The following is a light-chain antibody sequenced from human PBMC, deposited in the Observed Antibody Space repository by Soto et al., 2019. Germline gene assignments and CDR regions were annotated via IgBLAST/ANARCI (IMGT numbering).Light chain of an antibody. CDR1: SSDVGGYNY. V-gene: IGLV2-14*01. J-gene: IGLJ2*01. CDR2: DVS. Sequence: QSALTQPASVSGSPGQSITISCTGTSSDVGGYNYVSWYQQHPGKAPKLMIYDVSNRPSGVSKRFSGSKSGNTASLTISGLHAEDEADYYCSSYTSSSTLVVFGGGTKLTVL. CDR3: SSYTSSSTLVV.